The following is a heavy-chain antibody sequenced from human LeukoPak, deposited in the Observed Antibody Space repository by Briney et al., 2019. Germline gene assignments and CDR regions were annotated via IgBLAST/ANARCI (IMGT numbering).Heavy chain of an antibody. V-gene: IGHV1-2*02. CDR2: INPNSGGT. CDR1: GYTFTGYY. Sequence: ASVKVSCKASGYTFTGYYMHWMRQAPGQGLEWMGWINPNSGGTNYAQKFQGRVTMTRDTSISTAYMELSRLRSDDTAVYYCARDPRTTRNAFDIWGQGTMVTVSS. CDR3: ARDPRTTRNAFDI. J-gene: IGHJ3*02. D-gene: IGHD4-11*01.